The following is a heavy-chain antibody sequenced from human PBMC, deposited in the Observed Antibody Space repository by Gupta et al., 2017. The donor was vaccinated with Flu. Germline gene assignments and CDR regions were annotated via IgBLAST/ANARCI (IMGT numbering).Heavy chain of an antibody. D-gene: IGHD6-19*01. CDR2: IVSDGSRT. CDR1: TFSNYW. J-gene: IGHJ4*02. V-gene: IGHV3-74*01. Sequence: TFSNYWIFWVRQAPGKGLVWVSRIVSDGSRTAYAHSVKGRFTISRDNAKNTLYLQMNSLRAEDTAVYYCAREMAHSSAYDYWGQGTLLTVSS. CDR3: AREMAHSSAYDY.